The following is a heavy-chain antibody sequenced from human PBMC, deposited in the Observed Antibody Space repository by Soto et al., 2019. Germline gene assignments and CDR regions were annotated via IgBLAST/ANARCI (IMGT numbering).Heavy chain of an antibody. CDR2: MNPNSGNT. V-gene: IGHV1-8*01. J-gene: IGHJ4*02. Sequence: QVQLMQSGAEVKKPGASVKVSCKASGYTFTSYDINWVRQATGQGLEWMGWMNPNSGNTGYAQKFQGRVTMTRNTSISTAYMELSSLRSEDTAVYYCARFPPDEQWLDYWGQGTLVTVSS. CDR1: GYTFTSYD. CDR3: ARFPPDEQWLDY. D-gene: IGHD6-19*01.